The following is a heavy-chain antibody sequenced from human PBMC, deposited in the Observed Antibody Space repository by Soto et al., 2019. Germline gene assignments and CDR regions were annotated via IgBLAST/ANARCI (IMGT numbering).Heavy chain of an antibody. J-gene: IGHJ4*02. CDR3: ARADIVATMRSYDYDSSGYYYGY. CDR2: IIPIFGTA. Sequence: QVQLVQSGAEVKKPGSSVKVSCKASGGTFSSYAISWVRQAPGQGLEWMGGIIPIFGTANYAQKFQGRVTITADESTSTAYMELSSVRSEDTAVYYCARADIVATMRSYDYDSSGYYYGYWGQGTLVTVSS. CDR1: GGTFSSYA. D-gene: IGHD3-22*01. V-gene: IGHV1-69*01.